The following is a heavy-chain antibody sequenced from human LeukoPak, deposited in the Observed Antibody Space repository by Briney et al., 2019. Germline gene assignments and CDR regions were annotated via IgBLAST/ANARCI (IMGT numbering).Heavy chain of an antibody. J-gene: IGHJ4*02. CDR1: GGSISSSSYY. CDR3: ARGATNFDY. CDR2: IYYSGST. V-gene: IGHV4-39*07. D-gene: IGHD1-26*01. Sequence: SETLSLTCTVSGGSISSSSYYWGWIRQPPGKGLEWIGSIYYSGSTYYNPSLKSRVTMSVDTSKNQFSLKLSSVTAADTAVYYCARGATNFDYWGQGTLVTVSS.